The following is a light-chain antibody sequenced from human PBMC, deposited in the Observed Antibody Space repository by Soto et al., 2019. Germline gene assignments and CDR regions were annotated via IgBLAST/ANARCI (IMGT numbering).Light chain of an antibody. CDR2: AA. V-gene: IGKV1-17*03. Sequence: DIQMTQSPSVMSASVGDRVTITCRASQGIGNDLAWFQQKPGQVPKRLTYAAALQSGVPRMFSGSGSETEFTLTISSLEPEDFATYCCLQHNSYPRTFGQGTKV. J-gene: IGKJ1*01. CDR1: QGIGND. CDR3: LQHNSYPRT.